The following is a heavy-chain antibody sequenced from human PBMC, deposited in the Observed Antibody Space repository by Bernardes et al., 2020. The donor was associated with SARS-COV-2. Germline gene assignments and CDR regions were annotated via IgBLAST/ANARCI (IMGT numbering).Heavy chain of an antibody. Sequence: GGSLRLSCAASGFTFSSYAMSWVRQAPGKGLEWVSAISGSGGSTYYADSVKGRFTISRDNSKNTLYLQMNSLRAEDKAVYYCAKAGGRSGSHSYAFDIWGQGTMVTVSS. CDR3: AKAGGRSGSHSYAFDI. CDR1: GFTFSSYA. CDR2: ISGSGGST. V-gene: IGHV3-23*01. D-gene: IGHD3-10*01. J-gene: IGHJ3*02.